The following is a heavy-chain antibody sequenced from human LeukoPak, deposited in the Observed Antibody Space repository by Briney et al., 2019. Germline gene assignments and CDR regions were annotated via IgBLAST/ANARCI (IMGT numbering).Heavy chain of an antibody. Sequence: SETLSLTCTVSGVSISSGSYYWDWIRHPPGKGLEWIGTIYYSGITYYNPSLKSRVTISVDTSKNQFSLKLSSVTAADTAVYYCARRRGGYHPFFDFWGQGTLVTVSS. CDR3: ARRRGGYHPFFDF. CDR1: GVSISSGSYY. V-gene: IGHV4-39*01. J-gene: IGHJ4*02. CDR2: IYYSGIT. D-gene: IGHD5-24*01.